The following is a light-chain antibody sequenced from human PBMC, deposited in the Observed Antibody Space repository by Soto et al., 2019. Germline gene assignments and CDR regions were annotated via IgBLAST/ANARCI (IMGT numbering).Light chain of an antibody. Sequence: DIQMTQSPSSLSASVGDRVTITCRASQGISNYVAWFQQKPGKAPKPLIYAASRVQSGVPSKFSGSGSGTDFTLTISCLQPEDFATYYCQQYNSYPLTFGGGTKVEIK. J-gene: IGKJ4*01. V-gene: IGKV1-16*02. CDR1: QGISNY. CDR2: AAS. CDR3: QQYNSYPLT.